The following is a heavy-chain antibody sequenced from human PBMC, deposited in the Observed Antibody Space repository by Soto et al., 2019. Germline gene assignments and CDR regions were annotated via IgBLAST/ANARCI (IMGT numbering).Heavy chain of an antibody. V-gene: IGHV1-3*01. CDR2: INAGNGNT. J-gene: IGHJ6*02. CDR3: ARGDGLVPAVHSSYYYGMDV. Sequence: ASVKVSCKASGYTFTSYAMHWVRQAPGQRLEWMGWINAGNGNTKYSQKFQGRVTITRDTSASTAYMELSSLRSEDTAVYYCARGDGLVPAVHSSYYYGMDVWGQGTTVTVSS. D-gene: IGHD2-2*01. CDR1: GYTFTSYA.